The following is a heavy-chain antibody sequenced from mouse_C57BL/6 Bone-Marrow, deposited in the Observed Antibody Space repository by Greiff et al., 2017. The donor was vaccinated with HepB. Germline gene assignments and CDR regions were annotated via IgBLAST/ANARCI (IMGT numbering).Heavy chain of an antibody. D-gene: IGHD2-3*01. CDR3: ARFEGWLLLFAY. CDR1: GYTFTSYW. V-gene: IGHV1-50*01. CDR2: IDPSDSYT. Sequence: QVQLKQSGAELVKPGASVKLSCKASGYTFTSYWMQWVKQRPGQGLEWIGEIDPSDSYTNYNQKFKGKATLTVDTSSSTAYMQLSSLTSEDSAVYYCARFEGWLLLFAYWGQGTLVTVSA. J-gene: IGHJ3*01.